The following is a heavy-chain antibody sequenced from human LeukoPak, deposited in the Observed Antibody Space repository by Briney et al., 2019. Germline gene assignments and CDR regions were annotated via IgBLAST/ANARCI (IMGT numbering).Heavy chain of an antibody. D-gene: IGHD1-26*01. CDR2: INPNSGGT. V-gene: IGHV1-2*02. Sequence: ASVKVSCKASGYTFTGYYMHWVRQAPGQGLEWMGWINPNSGGTTYAQKFQGRVTMTRDTSISTAYMELSRLRSDDTAVYYCARWEGIVGATTDYWGQGTLVTVSS. J-gene: IGHJ4*02. CDR1: GYTFTGYY. CDR3: ARWEGIVGATTDY.